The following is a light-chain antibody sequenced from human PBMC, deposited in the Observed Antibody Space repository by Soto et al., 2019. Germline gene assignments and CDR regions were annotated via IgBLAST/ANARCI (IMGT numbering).Light chain of an antibody. CDR2: WAS. CDR1: QSSFYSSNNKNY. V-gene: IGKV4-1*01. J-gene: IGKJ1*01. Sequence: DIVMTQSPDSLAVSLGERATINCKSSQSSFYSSNNKNYLAWFQQKPGQPPQLLIYWASTRESGVPDRFSGSGSETDFTLTISSLQAEDVAIYYCQQYYSSPTWTFGQGTKVEIK. CDR3: QQYYSSPTWT.